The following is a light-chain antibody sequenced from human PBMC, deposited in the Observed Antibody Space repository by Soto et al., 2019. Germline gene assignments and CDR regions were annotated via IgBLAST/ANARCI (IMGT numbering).Light chain of an antibody. J-gene: IGKJ4*01. CDR2: AAS. V-gene: IGKV1-39*01. CDR1: QSISSY. CDR3: QQSYSTPRLT. Sequence: DIQMTQSPSSLSASVGDRVTITCRASQSISSYLNWYQQKPGKAPKLLIYAASSLQSGLPSRLSGSGSGTDYTLTISSLQPEDFATYYCQQSYSTPRLTFGGGTKVEIK.